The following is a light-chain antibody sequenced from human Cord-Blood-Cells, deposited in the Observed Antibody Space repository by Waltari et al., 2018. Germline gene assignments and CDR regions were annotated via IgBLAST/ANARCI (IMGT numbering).Light chain of an antibody. V-gene: IGLV2-23*02. J-gene: IGLJ1*01. CDR2: EVS. CDR1: SSDVGSYNL. CDR3: CSYAGSSTCV. Sequence: QSALTQPASVSGSPGQSITISCTGTSSDVGSYNLVSWYQQHPGKAPTLMIYEVSKRPSGVSNRFAGSKSGNTASLTISGLQAEDEADYYCCSYAGSSTCVFGTGTKVTVL.